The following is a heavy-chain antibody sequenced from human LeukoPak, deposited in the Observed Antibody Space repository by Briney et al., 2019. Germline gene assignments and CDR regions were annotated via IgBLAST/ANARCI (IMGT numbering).Heavy chain of an antibody. Sequence: GGSLRLSCAASGVMFEDYSMHWVRQAPGTGLEWVSVISWVGGRKYYADSVQGRFTISRDNFKRTLFLQMNSLRAEDTAVYYCAKDPRYCSGGSCYIYFYYYMDVWGKGTTVTVSS. D-gene: IGHD2-15*01. J-gene: IGHJ6*03. CDR1: GVMFEDYS. V-gene: IGHV3-43*01. CDR2: ISWVGGRK. CDR3: AKDPRYCSGGSCYIYFYYYMDV.